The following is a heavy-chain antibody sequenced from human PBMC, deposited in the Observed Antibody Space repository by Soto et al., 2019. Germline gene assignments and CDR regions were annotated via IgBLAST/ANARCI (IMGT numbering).Heavy chain of an antibody. CDR3: ARGDYYDIHDY. D-gene: IGHD3-22*01. Sequence: QVQLVQSGAEVKKPGASVKVSCKASGYTFTSYAIHWVRQAPGQGLEWMGWINAGNGNTKSSQKFQGRVTITRDTSASTAFMELSSLRSEDTSVYYCARGDYYDIHDYWGQGTLVIVSS. V-gene: IGHV1-3*01. J-gene: IGHJ4*02. CDR1: GYTFTSYA. CDR2: INAGNGNT.